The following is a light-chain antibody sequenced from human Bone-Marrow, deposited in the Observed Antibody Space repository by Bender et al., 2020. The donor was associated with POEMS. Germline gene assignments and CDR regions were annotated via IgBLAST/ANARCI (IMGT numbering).Light chain of an antibody. CDR1: NIGSKT. V-gene: IGLV3-21*02. J-gene: IGLJ7*01. CDR2: DDH. CDR3: QVWDRGSVHPV. Sequence: SYVLTQPPSLAVAPGQTATLTCGGDNIGSKTAHWYQQKPGQAPIMVIYDDHYRPSGIAARFSGSNSGDTATLTISRVEAGDEVNYYCQVWDRGSVHPVFGGGTQLTVL.